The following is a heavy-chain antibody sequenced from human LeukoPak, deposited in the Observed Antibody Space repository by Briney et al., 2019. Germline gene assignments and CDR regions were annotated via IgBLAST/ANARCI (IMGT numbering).Heavy chain of an antibody. J-gene: IGHJ4*02. CDR2: ISAYNGNT. CDR3: ARDKGYYDSSGYYPFDY. CDR1: GYTFTSYG. D-gene: IGHD3-22*01. Sequence: ASVKVSCKASGYTFTSYGISWVRQAPGQGLEWMGWISAYNGNTNYAQKLQGRVTMTTDTPTSTAYMELRSLRSDDTAVYYCARDKGYYDSSGYYPFDYWGQGTLVTVSS. V-gene: IGHV1-18*01.